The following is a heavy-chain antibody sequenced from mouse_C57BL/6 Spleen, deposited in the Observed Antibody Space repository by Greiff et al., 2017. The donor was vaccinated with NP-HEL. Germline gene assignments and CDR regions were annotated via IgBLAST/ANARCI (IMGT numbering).Heavy chain of an antibody. CDR3: ARSGGDYGNGWYFDV. V-gene: IGHV1-64*01. D-gene: IGHD2-1*01. CDR1: GYTFTSYW. J-gene: IGHJ1*03. Sequence: QVQLQQPGAELVKPGASVKLSCKASGYTFTSYWMHWVKQRPGQGLEWIGMIHPNSGSTNYNEKFKSKATLTVDKSSSTAYMQLSSLTSEDSAVYYCARSGGDYGNGWYFDVWGTGTTVTVSS. CDR2: IHPNSGST.